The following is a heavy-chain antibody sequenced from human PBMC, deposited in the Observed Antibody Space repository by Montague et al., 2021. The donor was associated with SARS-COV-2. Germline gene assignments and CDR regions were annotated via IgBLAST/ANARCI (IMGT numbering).Heavy chain of an antibody. J-gene: IGHJ5*02. V-gene: IGHV4-39*01. CDR2: IYYSGAT. D-gene: IGHD3-16*01. CDR1: AGAIRDTDYF. CDR3: ARHRDNLGSLNWFAP. Sequence: SGTLSLTCTVSAGAIRDTDYFWGWIRQPPGKGLEWIGSIYYSGATYHXXXLKSRVTISVDTSKNQFSLKLSSVTAADTAVYFCARHRDNLGSLNWFAPWGQGTLVTVSS.